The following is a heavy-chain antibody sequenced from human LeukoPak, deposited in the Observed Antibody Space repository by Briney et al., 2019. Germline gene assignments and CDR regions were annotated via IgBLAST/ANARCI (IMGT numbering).Heavy chain of an antibody. Sequence: SQTLSLTCTVSGGSISSYYWTCIRQPPGKGLEWIGNIDYSGTYYNPSLKSRLIISVDTSKNQFSLKLSSVTAADTAVYYCARYYCSATNCPGVDYWGQGTLVTVSS. CDR3: ARYYCSATNCPGVDY. CDR2: IDYSGT. CDR1: GGSISSYY. J-gene: IGHJ4*02. D-gene: IGHD2-15*01. V-gene: IGHV4-30-4*01.